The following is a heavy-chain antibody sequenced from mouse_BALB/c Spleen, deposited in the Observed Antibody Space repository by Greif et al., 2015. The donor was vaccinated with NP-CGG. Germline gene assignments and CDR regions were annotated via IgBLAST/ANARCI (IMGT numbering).Heavy chain of an antibody. Sequence: VKLVESGAELAKPGASVKMYCKASGYTFTSYWMHWVKQRPGQGLEWIGYINPSTGYTEYNQKFKDKATLTADKSSSTAYMQLSSLTSEDSAVYYCARRDSSGYGYWGQGTTLTVSS. V-gene: IGHV1-7*01. D-gene: IGHD3-2*01. CDR3: ARRDSSGYGY. J-gene: IGHJ2*01. CDR1: GYTFTSYW. CDR2: INPSTGYT.